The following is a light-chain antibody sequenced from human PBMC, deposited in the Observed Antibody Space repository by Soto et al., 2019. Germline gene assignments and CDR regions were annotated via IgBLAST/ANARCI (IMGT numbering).Light chain of an antibody. Sequence: EIVLTQSPGTLSLSPGERATLSCRASQSVTTNYLAWYQQKPGQAPRLFIYGASSRATGIPDRFSGSGSGTEFTLSISSLQSDDFAIYYCQQYNTWPWTFGQGTKVDIK. J-gene: IGKJ1*01. V-gene: IGKV3-20*01. CDR1: QSVTTNY. CDR2: GAS. CDR3: QQYNTWPWT.